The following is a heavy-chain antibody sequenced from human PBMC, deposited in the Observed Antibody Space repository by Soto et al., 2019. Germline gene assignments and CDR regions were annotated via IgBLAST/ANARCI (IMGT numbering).Heavy chain of an antibody. CDR1: GVSFSNFA. CDR2: ICGRGTAT. D-gene: IGHD3-16*02. Sequence: EVQLLEAGGGLVQPGGSLRLNCAVSGVSFSNFAMHWVRQAPGKGLEWVSGICGRGTATYYADSVKGRLIISRDNSSNIVYLQMNRLRDEATAVYYCAKDRHPYRYGRRVDAWGHGAQV. CDR3: AKDRHPYRYGRRVDA. V-gene: IGHV3-23*01. J-gene: IGHJ5*01.